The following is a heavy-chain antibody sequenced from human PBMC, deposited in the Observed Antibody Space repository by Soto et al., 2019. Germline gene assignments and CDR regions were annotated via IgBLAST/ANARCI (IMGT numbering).Heavy chain of an antibody. CDR2: IYYSGST. CDR3: ASPTVYYYYYGMDV. V-gene: IGHV4-61*01. CDR1: GGSVSSGSYY. Sequence: QVQLQESGPGLAKPSETLSLTCTVSGGSVSSGSYYWSWIRQPPGKGLEWIGYIYYSGSTNYNPSLKSRVTISVDTSKNQFSLKLSSVTAADTAVYYCASPTVYYYYYGMDVWGQGTTVTVSS. D-gene: IGHD4-4*01. J-gene: IGHJ6*02.